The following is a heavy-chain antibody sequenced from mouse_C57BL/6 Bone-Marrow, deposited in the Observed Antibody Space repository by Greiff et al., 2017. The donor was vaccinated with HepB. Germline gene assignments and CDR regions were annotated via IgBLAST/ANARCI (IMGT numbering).Heavy chain of an antibody. CDR2: IDPETGGT. D-gene: IGHD2-3*01. V-gene: IGHV1-15*01. CDR1: GYTFTDYE. CDR3: TRWLLQAY. J-gene: IGHJ3*01. Sequence: VHLVESGAELVRPGASVTLSCKASGYTFTDYEMHWVKQTPVHGLEWIGAIDPETGGTAYNQKFKGKAILTADKSSSTAYMELRSLTSEDSAVYYCTRWLLQAYWGQGTLVTVSA.